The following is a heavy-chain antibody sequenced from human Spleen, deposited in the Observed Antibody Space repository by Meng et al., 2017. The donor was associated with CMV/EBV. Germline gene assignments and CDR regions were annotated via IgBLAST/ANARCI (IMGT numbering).Heavy chain of an antibody. Sequence: GGSLRLSCAASGFTFNNYAINWVRQAPGKGLEWVSVIYSGGSTYYADSVKGRFTISRDNSKNTLYLQMNSLRAEDTAVYYCARDSDSSGYYYSFDYWGQGTLVTVSS. CDR1: GFTFNNYA. D-gene: IGHD3-22*01. CDR3: ARDSDSSGYYYSFDY. CDR2: IYSGGST. V-gene: IGHV3-53*01. J-gene: IGHJ4*02.